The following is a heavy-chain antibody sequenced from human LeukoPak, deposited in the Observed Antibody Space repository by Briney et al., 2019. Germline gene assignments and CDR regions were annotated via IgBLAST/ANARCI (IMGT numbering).Heavy chain of an antibody. CDR3: AKAVWDILTGFPRD. J-gene: IGHJ4*02. V-gene: IGHV3-23*01. Sequence: GGSLRLSCAASGFTFSSYAMSWVRQAPGKGLEWVSAISSSGGSTYYADSVKGRFTISRDNSKNTLYLQMNSLRAEDTAVYYCAKAVWDILTGFPRDWGQGTLVTVSS. D-gene: IGHD3-9*01. CDR2: ISSSGGST. CDR1: GFTFSSYA.